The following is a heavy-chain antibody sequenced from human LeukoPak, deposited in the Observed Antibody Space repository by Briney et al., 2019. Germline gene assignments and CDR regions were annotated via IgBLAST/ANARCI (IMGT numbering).Heavy chain of an antibody. Sequence: SETLSLTCAVHGGSLSGHYWSWLRQPPGKGLEWIGDFNHGGSTNYSPSLKSRVFISVDTPKNQMSLKVSSVTATDTAVYYCARGRYYDFWSGTMEGMDVWGQGTTVIVSS. D-gene: IGHD3-3*01. J-gene: IGHJ6*02. CDR1: GGSLSGHY. V-gene: IGHV4-34*01. CDR3: ARGRYYDFWSGTMEGMDV. CDR2: FNHGGST.